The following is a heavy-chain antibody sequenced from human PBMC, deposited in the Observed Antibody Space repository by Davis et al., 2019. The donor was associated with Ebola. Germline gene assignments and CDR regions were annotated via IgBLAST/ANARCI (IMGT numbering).Heavy chain of an antibody. CDR3: ARGRTGSYRPRLDY. V-gene: IGHV4-39*01. CDR1: GDSISSSSYY. J-gene: IGHJ4*02. D-gene: IGHD3-10*01. Sequence: SETLSLTCTVSGDSISSSSYYWAWIRQPPGKGLEWIGSIYYSGSTYYNPSLKSRVTISVDTSKNQFSLKLSSVTAADTAVYFCARGRTGSYRPRLDYWGQGTLVTVSS. CDR2: IYYSGST.